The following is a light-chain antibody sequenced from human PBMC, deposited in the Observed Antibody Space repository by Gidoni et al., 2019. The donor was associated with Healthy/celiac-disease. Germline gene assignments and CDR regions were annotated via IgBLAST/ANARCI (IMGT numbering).Light chain of an antibody. Sequence: VLTPSPGTLSLSPGERATLSCRASQSVSSSYLAWYQQKPGQAPRLLIYGASSRATGIPDRFSGSGSGTDFTLTISRLEPEDVAVYYCQQYGSAPTLGQGTKVEIK. CDR3: QQYGSAPT. CDR1: QSVSSSY. V-gene: IGKV3-20*01. J-gene: IGKJ1*01. CDR2: GAS.